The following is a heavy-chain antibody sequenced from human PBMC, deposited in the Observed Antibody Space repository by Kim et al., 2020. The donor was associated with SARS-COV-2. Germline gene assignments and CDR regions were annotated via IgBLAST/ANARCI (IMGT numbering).Heavy chain of an antibody. CDR2: MNPNSGKT. Sequence: ASVKVSCKASRDTFSSYDINWVRQATGQGLEWMGWMNPNSGKTGYAQKFQGRVSMTRDTSISTAYMELNSLSSEDTAIYYCASPQGTIETSLFAWGQGTLVTVSS. V-gene: IGHV1-8*01. J-gene: IGHJ5*02. CDR1: RDTFSSYD. CDR3: ASPQGTIETSLFA. D-gene: IGHD2-2*01.